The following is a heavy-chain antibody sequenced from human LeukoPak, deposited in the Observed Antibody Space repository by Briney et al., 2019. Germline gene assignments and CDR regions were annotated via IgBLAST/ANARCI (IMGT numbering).Heavy chain of an antibody. CDR1: GYSISSGYC. D-gene: IGHD2-2*01. V-gene: IGHV4-38-2*01. CDR2: IYHSGST. CDR3: ARVVPAATEDYYFDY. Sequence: SETLSLTCAVSGYSISSGYCWGWIRQPPGKGLEWIGSIYHSGSTYYNPSLKSRVTISVDTSKNQFSLKLSSVTAADTAVYCCARVVPAATEDYYFDYWGQGTLVTVSS. J-gene: IGHJ4*02.